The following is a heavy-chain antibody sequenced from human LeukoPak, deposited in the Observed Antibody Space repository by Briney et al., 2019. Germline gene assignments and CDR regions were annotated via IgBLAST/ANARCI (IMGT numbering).Heavy chain of an antibody. CDR3: ASSGAYSDFDF. Sequence: PGGSLRLSCAASGFTANNNYTSWVRQAPGKSLQWVSLIYSGGSAYYEDSVKGRFTTSRDSSKNMVFLQMNSLRAEDTAVYYCASSGAYSDFDFWGQGTLVTVSS. V-gene: IGHV3-53*01. CDR1: GFTANNNY. CDR2: IYSGGSA. D-gene: IGHD3-22*01. J-gene: IGHJ4*02.